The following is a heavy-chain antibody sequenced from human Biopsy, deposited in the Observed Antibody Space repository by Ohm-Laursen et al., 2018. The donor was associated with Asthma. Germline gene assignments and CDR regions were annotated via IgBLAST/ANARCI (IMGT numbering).Heavy chain of an antibody. D-gene: IGHD6-19*01. J-gene: IGHJ4*02. Sequence: ASVKVSCKAFGYTFINYAIHWVRQAPGQRLEWMGWINAGNGNTKYSQKFQGRVTITRDTSASTAYMELSSLRSEDTAVYYCARGDSSGWSHYYFDYWGQGTLVTVSS. CDR2: INAGNGNT. CDR1: GYTFINYA. V-gene: IGHV1-3*01. CDR3: ARGDSSGWSHYYFDY.